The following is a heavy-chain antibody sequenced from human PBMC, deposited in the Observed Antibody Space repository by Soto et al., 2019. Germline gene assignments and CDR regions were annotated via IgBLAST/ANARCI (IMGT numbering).Heavy chain of an antibody. CDR3: ARVHRGGYDSSGYYYFDY. Sequence: EVQLLESGGGLVQPGGSLRLSCAASGFTFSSYSMNWVRQAPGKGLEWVSSISSSSSYIYYADSVKGRFTISRDNAKNSLYLQMNSLRAEDTAVYYCARVHRGGYDSSGYYYFDYWGQGTLVTVSS. CDR2: ISSSSSYI. J-gene: IGHJ4*02. D-gene: IGHD3-22*01. V-gene: IGHV3-21*01. CDR1: GFTFSSYS.